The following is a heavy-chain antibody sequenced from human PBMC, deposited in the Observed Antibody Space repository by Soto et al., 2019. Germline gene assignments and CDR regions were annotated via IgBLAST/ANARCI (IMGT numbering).Heavy chain of an antibody. J-gene: IGHJ4*02. CDR3: ARDSHYATYDF. Sequence: PGGSLRLSCAASGFTFSSAWMTWVRQAPGKGLEWVAIIKPDGSATDYVDSVKGRFAISRDNGENSLYLQMNSLTVEDTAMYYCARDSHYATYDFWGQGTMVTVYS. CDR2: IKPDGSAT. V-gene: IGHV3-7*01. D-gene: IGHD4-4*01. CDR1: GFTFSSAW.